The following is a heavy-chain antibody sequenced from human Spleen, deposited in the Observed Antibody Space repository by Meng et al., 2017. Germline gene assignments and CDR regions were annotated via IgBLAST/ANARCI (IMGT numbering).Heavy chain of an antibody. CDR1: GYTLSSDG. D-gene: IGHD3-22*01. V-gene: IGHV1-18*01. Sequence: QGQLVQSGAEVKKPGASVKVSCDASGYTLSSDGFSWVRQAPGQGLEWLGWINVYNGKTDYALKFQDRVTMTTDTFTNTAYMELRSLRSDDTAVYYCASGYYDSSGYYWEWGQGTLVTVSS. CDR2: INVYNGKT. CDR3: ASGYYDSSGYYWE. J-gene: IGHJ4*02.